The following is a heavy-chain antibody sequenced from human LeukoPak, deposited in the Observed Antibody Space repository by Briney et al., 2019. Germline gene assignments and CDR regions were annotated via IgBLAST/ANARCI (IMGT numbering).Heavy chain of an antibody. D-gene: IGHD1-1*01. V-gene: IGHV3-53*04. J-gene: IGHJ5*02. CDR2: IYSGGST. CDR3: VRDHGTGVSWFDP. CDR1: GFTVSSNY. Sequence: PGGSLRLSCAASGFTVSSNYMSWVRQAPGKGLEWVSVIYSGGSTYYADSVKGRFTISRHDSKNTLYLQMNSLRAEDTAVYYCVRDHGTGVSWFDPWGQGTLVTVSS.